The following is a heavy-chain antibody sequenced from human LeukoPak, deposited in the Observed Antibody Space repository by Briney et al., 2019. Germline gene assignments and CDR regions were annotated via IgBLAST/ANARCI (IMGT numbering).Heavy chain of an antibody. V-gene: IGHV4-30-2*01. CDR3: ATPPNLGSGYPRYFFDY. D-gene: IGHD3-22*01. CDR1: GASMSSHGYS. CDR2: IYHDGNT. J-gene: IGHJ4*02. Sequence: SETLSLTCAVSGASMSSHGYSWSWSRKPPGKGLEFSGYIYHDGNTYYHPSLNSRVSISVDMSKNQFSLKLSSVTAADTAVYFCATPPNLGSGYPRYFFDYWGQGTLVTVSS.